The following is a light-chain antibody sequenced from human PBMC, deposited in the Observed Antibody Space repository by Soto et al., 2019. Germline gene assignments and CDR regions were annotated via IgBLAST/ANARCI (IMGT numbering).Light chain of an antibody. CDR2: TAS. CDR1: QGIRND. J-gene: IGKJ1*01. CDR3: LQYNSYPWT. Sequence: DIPMTQSPSSLSASVGDRVTTTCRASQGIRNDLGWYQQRPGKAPKRLIYTASILQSGVPSSFSGSGSATEFPLTISCLQAEDFATYYCLQYNSYPWTFGQGTKVEIK. V-gene: IGKV1-17*01.